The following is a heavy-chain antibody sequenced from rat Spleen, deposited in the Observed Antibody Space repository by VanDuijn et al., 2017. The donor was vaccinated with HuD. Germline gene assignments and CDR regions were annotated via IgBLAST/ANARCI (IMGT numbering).Heavy chain of an antibody. CDR3: ARHGNSGYGWFAY. D-gene: IGHD4-3*01. V-gene: IGHV5-25*01. CDR1: GFTFSNYY. CDR2: ISPSGGST. J-gene: IGHJ3*01. Sequence: EVQLVESGGGLVQPGRSLKLSCAASGFTFSNYYMAWVRQAPTKGLEWVASISPSGGSTYYPDSVKGRFTISRNNAKSSLYLQMDSLRSEDTASYYCARHGNSGYGWFAYWGQGTLVTVSS.